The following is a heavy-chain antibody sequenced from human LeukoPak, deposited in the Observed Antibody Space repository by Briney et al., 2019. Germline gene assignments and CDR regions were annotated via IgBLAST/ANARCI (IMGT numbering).Heavy chain of an antibody. CDR2: FYYSGST. CDR1: GGSISSSSYY. Sequence: PSETLSLTCTVSGGSISSSSYYWGWIRQPPGKGLEWIGSFYYSGSTYYNPSLKSRVTISVDTSKNQFSLKLSSVTAADTAVYYCARIPSAYPYGQALDYWGQGTLVTVSS. CDR3: ARIPSAYPYGQALDY. V-gene: IGHV4-39*01. J-gene: IGHJ4*02. D-gene: IGHD2-21*01.